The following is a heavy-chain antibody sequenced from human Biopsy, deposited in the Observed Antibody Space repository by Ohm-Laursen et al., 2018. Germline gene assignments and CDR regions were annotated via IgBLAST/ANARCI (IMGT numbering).Heavy chain of an antibody. J-gene: IGHJ3*02. Sequence: SDTLSLTCTVSGGSISGSSWSWIRQAPGKGLEWIGYISYSRDTNYNPSLKSRITISVDTSKNQFSLKLTSVTAADTAVYYCTRRGMTTLTTRAFDIWGQGTMVTVSS. CDR1: GGSISGSS. CDR2: ISYSRDT. CDR3: TRRGMTTLTTRAFDI. V-gene: IGHV4-59*08. D-gene: IGHD4-11*01.